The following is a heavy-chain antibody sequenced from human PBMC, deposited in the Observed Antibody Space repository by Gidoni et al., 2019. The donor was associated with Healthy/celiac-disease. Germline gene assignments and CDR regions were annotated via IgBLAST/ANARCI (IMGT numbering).Heavy chain of an antibody. CDR2: IYYSGNT. J-gene: IGHJ4*02. D-gene: IGHD6-19*01. V-gene: IGHV4-39*01. CDR1: GGSLSSRSYY. CDR3: ARPNGSGWANFDY. Sequence: QPHPQESGPGLVKPSDTLSLTRTVSGGSLSSRSYYWGWIRQPPEKGLEWYWSIYYSGNTYYNPSLKIRVAISVDTSKNQFTLKLSSVTAADTAVYYCARPNGSGWANFDYWGQGTLVTVSS.